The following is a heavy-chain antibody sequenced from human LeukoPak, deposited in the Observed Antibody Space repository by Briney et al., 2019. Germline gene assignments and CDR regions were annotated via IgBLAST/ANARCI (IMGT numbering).Heavy chain of an antibody. Sequence: GGSLRLSCAASGFTFSLSWMHWVRQAPGKGLEWVSSINYDARSRTYADSVKGRLSISRDNAENTLFLQMNSLRVEDSAIYSCVRGAGPGTPFDWGQGILVTVSS. D-gene: IGHD1-1*01. CDR1: GFTFSLSW. CDR3: VRGAGPGTPFD. CDR2: INYDARSR. V-gene: IGHV3-74*01. J-gene: IGHJ1*01.